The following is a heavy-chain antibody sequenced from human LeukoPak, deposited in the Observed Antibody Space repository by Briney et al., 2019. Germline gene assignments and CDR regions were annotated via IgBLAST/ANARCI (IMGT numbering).Heavy chain of an antibody. V-gene: IGHV4-34*01. CDR2: INHSGST. J-gene: IGHJ6*02. CDR3: ARGSVYSSGWFSYYYYGMDV. CDR1: GGSFSGCY. Sequence: SETLSLTCAVYGGSFSGCYWSWIRQPPGKGLEWIGEINHSGSTNYNPSLKSRVTISVDTSKNQFSLKLGSVTAADTAVYYCARGSVYSSGWFSYYYYGMDVWGQGTTVTVSS. D-gene: IGHD6-19*01.